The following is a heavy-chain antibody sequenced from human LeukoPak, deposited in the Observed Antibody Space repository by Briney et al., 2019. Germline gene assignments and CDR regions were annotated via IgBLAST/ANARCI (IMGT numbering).Heavy chain of an antibody. J-gene: IGHJ4*02. D-gene: IGHD6-19*01. CDR2: IKKDGSEK. V-gene: IGHV3-7*01. CDR3: AGGSGWLIDY. CDR1: GFTFSTYW. Sequence: GGSLRLSCAASGFTFSTYWMNWVRQAPGKGLEWVATIKKDGSEKLYVDSVKGRFTISRDNAKNSLFLQMNSLRTEDTAVYFCAGGSGWLIDYWGQGTLVTVSS.